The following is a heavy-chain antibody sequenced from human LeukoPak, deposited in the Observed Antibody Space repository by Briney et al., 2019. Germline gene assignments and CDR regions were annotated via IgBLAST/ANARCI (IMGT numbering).Heavy chain of an antibody. CDR2: ITPNSGGT. Sequence: ASVKVSCKASGYTFTGYYMHWVRQAPGQGFEWMGWITPNSGGTNYAKKFQGRVTMTRDTSISTAYMELTRLRSGDTGVYYCARGGPYYYDSSDNFDYWGQGTLVTVSS. V-gene: IGHV1-2*02. J-gene: IGHJ4*02. D-gene: IGHD3-22*01. CDR3: ARGGPYYYDSSDNFDY. CDR1: GYTFTGYY.